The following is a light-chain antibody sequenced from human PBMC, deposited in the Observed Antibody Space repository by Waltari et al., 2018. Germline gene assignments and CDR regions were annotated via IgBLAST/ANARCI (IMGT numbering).Light chain of an antibody. CDR2: GAS. V-gene: IGKV3D-15*01. J-gene: IGKJ4*01. CDR3: QQSNNWPPVT. CDR1: QSVSTN. Sequence: IVMTQSPATLSVSPGERATLSCRASQSVSTNLAWYQQKPGQAPRLLIYGASTRATGIPARFSGRGSGTEFTLTISSLQSEDFAVYYCQQSNNWPPVTFGGGTKVEIK.